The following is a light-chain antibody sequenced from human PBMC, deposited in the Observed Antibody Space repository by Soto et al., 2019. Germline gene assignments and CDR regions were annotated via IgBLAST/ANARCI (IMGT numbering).Light chain of an antibody. CDR3: GTWDSSLSAFV. Sequence: QSVLTQPPSVSAAPGQTVTISCSGSSSNIGNNYVSWYQQLPGTAPKLLIYENNKRPSGIPDRFSGSKSGTSATLGITGLQTGDEADYYCGTWDSSLSAFVFGGGTQLTVL. J-gene: IGLJ2*01. CDR2: ENN. V-gene: IGLV1-51*02. CDR1: SSNIGNNY.